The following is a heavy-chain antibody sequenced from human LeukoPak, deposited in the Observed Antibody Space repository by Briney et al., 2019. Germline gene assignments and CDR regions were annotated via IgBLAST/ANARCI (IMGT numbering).Heavy chain of an antibody. D-gene: IGHD6-19*01. J-gene: IGHJ4*02. CDR1: GASFSGYS. CDR2: INHSRST. V-gene: IGHV4-34*01. Sequence: SETLSLTCAVYGASFSGYSWSWIRQPPGKGLEWIGEINHSRSTNYNPSLKSRVTISVDTSKNQFSLKLSSVTAADTAVYYCARAPVAATFDYWGQGTLVTVSS. CDR3: ARAPVAATFDY.